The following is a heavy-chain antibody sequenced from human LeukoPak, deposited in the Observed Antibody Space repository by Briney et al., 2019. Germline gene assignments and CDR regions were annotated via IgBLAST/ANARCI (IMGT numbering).Heavy chain of an antibody. Sequence: PGGSLRLSCVASGFTFRTYAMHWVRQAPGKGLEWIIVISSDGTNKYYADSVKGRFTVSRDNSKNTLSLQMNSLRVEDTAMYFCAKDIQLSTWGLGTMVTVSS. D-gene: IGHD5-24*01. CDR2: ISSDGTNK. V-gene: IGHV3-30-3*02. CDR3: AKDIQLST. CDR1: GFTFRTYA. J-gene: IGHJ3*01.